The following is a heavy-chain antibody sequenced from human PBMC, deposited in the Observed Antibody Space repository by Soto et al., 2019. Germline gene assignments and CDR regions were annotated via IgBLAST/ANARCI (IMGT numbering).Heavy chain of an antibody. CDR1: GGSISSGGYY. V-gene: IGHV4-61*08. Sequence: SETLSLTCTVSGGSISSGGYYWSWIRQHPGKGLEWIGYIYYSGSTNYNPSLKSRVTISVDTSKNQFSLKLSSVTAADTAVYYCARVTMGDYGQSLYYYYYYMDVWGKGTTVTVSS. J-gene: IGHJ6*03. D-gene: IGHD3-10*01. CDR3: ARVTMGDYGQSLYYYYYYMDV. CDR2: IYYSGST.